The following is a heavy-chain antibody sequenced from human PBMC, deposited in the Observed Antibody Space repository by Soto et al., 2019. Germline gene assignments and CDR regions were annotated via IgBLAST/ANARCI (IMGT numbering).Heavy chain of an antibody. J-gene: IGHJ4*02. CDR2: ISGSGGST. V-gene: IGHV3-23*01. CDR1: GFTFSSYA. CDR3: AKDQVDIVATIRGSQFDY. D-gene: IGHD5-12*01. Sequence: GGSLRLSCAASGFTFSSYAMSWVRQAPGKGLEWVSAISGSGGSTYYADSVKGRFTISRDNSKNTLYLQMNSLRAEDTAVYYCAKDQVDIVATIRGSQFDYWGQGTLVTVSS.